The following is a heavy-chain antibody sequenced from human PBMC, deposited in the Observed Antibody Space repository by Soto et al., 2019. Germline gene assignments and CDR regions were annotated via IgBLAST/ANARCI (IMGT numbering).Heavy chain of an antibody. CDR1: GGSFSGYY. CDR2: INYSGST. CDR3: AKLAGYCSGTSCYGHYAMDV. V-gene: IGHV4-34*01. D-gene: IGHD2-2*01. Sequence: SETLSLTCAVYGGSFSGYYWSWIRQPPGKGLKWIGNINYSGSTYYNPSLQSRLTISVDTSNNQFSLTLSSVTAADTAVYYCAKLAGYCSGTSCYGHYAMDVWGQGTTVTVSS. J-gene: IGHJ6*02.